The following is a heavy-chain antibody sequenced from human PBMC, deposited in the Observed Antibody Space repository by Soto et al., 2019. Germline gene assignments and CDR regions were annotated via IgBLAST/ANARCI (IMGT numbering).Heavy chain of an antibody. CDR1: GFTFSSYA. J-gene: IGHJ4*02. CDR3: AKDRNAGGVPSDSDYDY. CDR2: ISGSGGST. D-gene: IGHD3-10*01. Sequence: EVQLLESGGGWVQPGGSLRLSCAASGFTFSSYAMSWVRQAPGKGLEWVSAISGSGGSTYYADSVKGRFTISRDNSKNTLYLQMNSLRAEDTAVYYCAKDRNAGGVPSDSDYDYWGQGTLVTVSS. V-gene: IGHV3-23*01.